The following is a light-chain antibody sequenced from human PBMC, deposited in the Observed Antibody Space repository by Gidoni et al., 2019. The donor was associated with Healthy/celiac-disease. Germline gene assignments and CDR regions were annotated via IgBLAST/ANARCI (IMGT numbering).Light chain of an antibody. J-gene: IGKJ1*01. CDR3: QQYYSTPWT. Sequence: DIVMTQSPASLAVSLGERATINCKSRQSVVYSSNNKNHLAWYQQKPGQPPKLLIYWAATRESGVPDRFSGSVSGTDFTLTIISLQAEDVAVYYCQQYYSTPWTFGQGTKVEIK. CDR1: QSVVYSSNNKNH. V-gene: IGKV4-1*01. CDR2: WAA.